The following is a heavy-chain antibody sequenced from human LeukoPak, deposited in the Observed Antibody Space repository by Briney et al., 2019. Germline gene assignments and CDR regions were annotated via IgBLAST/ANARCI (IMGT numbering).Heavy chain of an antibody. CDR1: GFTFSDYY. Sequence: GGSLRLSCAASGFTFSDYYMSWTRQAPGKGLEWVSYISSSGSTIYYADSVKGRFTISRDNAKNSLYLQMNSLRAEDTAVYYCARESTAVANDYWGQGTLVTVSS. D-gene: IGHD6-19*01. J-gene: IGHJ4*02. V-gene: IGHV3-11*01. CDR2: ISSSGSTI. CDR3: ARESTAVANDY.